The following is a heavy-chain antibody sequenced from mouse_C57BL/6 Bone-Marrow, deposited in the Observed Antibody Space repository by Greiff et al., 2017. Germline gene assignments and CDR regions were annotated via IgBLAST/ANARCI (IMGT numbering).Heavy chain of an antibody. CDR1: GFTFTDYY. CDR3: ARYGGLRRGYSFDY. V-gene: IGHV7-3*01. D-gene: IGHD2-4*01. CDR2: IRNKANGYTT. J-gene: IGHJ2*01. Sequence: EVKLMESGGGLVQPGGSLSLSCAASGFTFTDYYMSWVRQPPGKALEWLGFIRNKANGYTTEYSASVKGRFTISRDNSQSILYLQMNALGAEDSATYYSARYGGLRRGYSFDYSGENTPLSDS.